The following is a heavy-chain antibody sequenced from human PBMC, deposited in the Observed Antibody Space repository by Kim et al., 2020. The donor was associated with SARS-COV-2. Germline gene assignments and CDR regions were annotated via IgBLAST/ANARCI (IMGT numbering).Heavy chain of an antibody. CDR1: GFTVSSNY. J-gene: IGHJ6*02. V-gene: IGHV3-53*01. Sequence: GGSLRLSCAASGFTVSSNYMSWVRQAPGKGLEWVSVIYSGGSTYYADSVKGRFTISRDNSKNTLYLQMNSLRAEDTAVYYCARDFTGMRNYYYYYGMDVWGQGTTVTVSS. CDR3: ARDFTGMRNYYYYYGMDV. D-gene: IGHD1-20*01. CDR2: IYSGGST.